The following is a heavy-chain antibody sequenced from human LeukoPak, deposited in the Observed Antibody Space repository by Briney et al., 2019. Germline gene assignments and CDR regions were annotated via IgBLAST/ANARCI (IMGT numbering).Heavy chain of an antibody. J-gene: IGHJ3*02. CDR1: GGSISSYY. CDR2: IYYSGST. Sequence: SETLSLTCTVSGGSISSYYWSWIRQPPGKGLEWIGYIYYSGSTSYNPSLKSRVTISVDTSKKQFSLKLSSVTAADTAFYYCARYIVSYPHDAFDIWGQGTMVTVS. CDR3: ARYIVSYPHDAFDI. D-gene: IGHD1-26*01. V-gene: IGHV4-59*01.